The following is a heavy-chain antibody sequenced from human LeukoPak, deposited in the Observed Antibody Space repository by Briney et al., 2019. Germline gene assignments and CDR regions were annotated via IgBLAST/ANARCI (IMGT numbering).Heavy chain of an antibody. CDR2: ISYDGSNK. D-gene: IGHD6-13*01. V-gene: IGHV3-30-3*01. CDR3: ARGGSSWSAEYFQY. CDR1: GFTFSSYA. J-gene: IGHJ1*01. Sequence: GGSLRLSCAASGFTFSSYAMHWVRQAPGKGLEWVAVISYDGSNKYYADSVKGRFTISRDNSKNTLYLQMNSLRAEDTAVYYCARGGSSWSAEYFQYWGQGTQVTVSS.